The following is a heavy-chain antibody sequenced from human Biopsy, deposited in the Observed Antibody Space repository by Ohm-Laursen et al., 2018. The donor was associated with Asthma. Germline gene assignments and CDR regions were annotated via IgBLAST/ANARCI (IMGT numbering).Heavy chain of an antibody. J-gene: IGHJ4*02. V-gene: IGHV3-30*03. D-gene: IGHD6-6*01. Sequence: RSLRLSCAASGFTFSSYGMHWVRQAPGKGLEWVAVISYDGSNKYYADSVKGRFTISRDNSKNTLYLQMNSLRAEDTAVYYCARAISSSWWAVEYWGQGTLVTVSS. CDR3: ARAISSSWWAVEY. CDR2: ISYDGSNK. CDR1: GFTFSSYG.